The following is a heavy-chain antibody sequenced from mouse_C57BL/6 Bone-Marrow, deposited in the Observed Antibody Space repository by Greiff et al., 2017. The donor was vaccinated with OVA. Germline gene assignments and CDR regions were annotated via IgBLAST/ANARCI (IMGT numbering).Heavy chain of an antibody. Sequence: EVKLMESGGGLVQPGGSLKLSCAASGFTFSDYYMYWVRQTPEKRLEWVAYISNGGGSTYYPDTVKGRFTISRDNAKNTLYLQSSRLKSEDTAMYYCARSGYYVAYWGQGTLVTVSA. J-gene: IGHJ3*01. CDR2: ISNGGGST. V-gene: IGHV5-12*01. CDR3: ARSGYYVAY. D-gene: IGHD2-3*01. CDR1: GFTFSDYY.